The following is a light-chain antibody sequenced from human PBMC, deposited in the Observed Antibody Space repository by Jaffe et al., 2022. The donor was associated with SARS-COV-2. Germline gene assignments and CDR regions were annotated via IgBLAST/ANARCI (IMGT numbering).Light chain of an antibody. J-gene: IGLJ3*02. CDR2: LNSDGSH. CDR1: SGHSSYA. V-gene: IGLV4-69*01. CDR3: QTWGAGLGV. Sequence: QLVLTQSPSASASLGASVRLTCTLSSGHSSYAIAWHQQQPEKGPRYLMKLNSDGSHSKGDGIPDRFSGSRSGAERYLTISSLQSEDEADYYCQTWGAGLGVFGGGTKLTVL.